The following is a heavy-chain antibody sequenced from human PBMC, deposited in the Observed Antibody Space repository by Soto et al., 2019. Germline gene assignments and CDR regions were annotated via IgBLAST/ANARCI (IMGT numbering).Heavy chain of an antibody. Sequence: SEALSVTCAVSGGSISRGGYSWSWIRQPPGKGLEWIGYIYHSGSTYYNPSLKSRVTISVDRSKNQFSLKLSSVTAADTAVYYCARVSAARPVYFDYWGQGTLVTVS. D-gene: IGHD6-6*01. V-gene: IGHV4-30-2*01. CDR2: IYHSGST. CDR1: GGSISRGGYS. J-gene: IGHJ4*02. CDR3: ARVSAARPVYFDY.